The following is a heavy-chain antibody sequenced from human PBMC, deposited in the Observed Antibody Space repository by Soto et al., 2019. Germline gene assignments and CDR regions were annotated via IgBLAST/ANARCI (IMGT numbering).Heavy chain of an antibody. CDR3: ARDKITGLFDY. CDR1: GGSSRQSSYY. D-gene: IGHD2-8*02. V-gene: IGHV4-34*01. J-gene: IGHJ4*02. CDR2: INHSGST. Sequence: SETLSLTCAVFGGSSRQSSYYWSWIRQPPGKGLEWIGEINHSGSTNYNPSLKSRVTISVDTSKNQFSLKLTSVTAADTAVYYCARDKITGLFDYWGQGTLVTVSS.